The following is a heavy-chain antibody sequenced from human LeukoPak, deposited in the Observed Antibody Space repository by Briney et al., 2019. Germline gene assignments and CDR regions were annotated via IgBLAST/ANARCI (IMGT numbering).Heavy chain of an antibody. CDR2: ISSSSSTI. J-gene: IGHJ3*02. CDR1: GFTFSSYS. D-gene: IGHD2-2*01. V-gene: IGHV3-48*01. Sequence: PGGSLRLSCADSGFTFSSYSMNWVRQAPGKGLGWVSYISSSSSTIYYSDSVKGRFTISRDNAKNSLYLQKNSLRADDTAVYYCARVVPAPYRKNAFDIWGQGTMVTVSS. CDR3: ARVVPAPYRKNAFDI.